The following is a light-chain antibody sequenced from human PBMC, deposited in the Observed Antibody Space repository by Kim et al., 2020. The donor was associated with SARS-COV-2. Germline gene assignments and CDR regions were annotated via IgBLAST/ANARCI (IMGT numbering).Light chain of an antibody. CDR3: QVWDSSTVV. CDR2: RDS. Sequence: SVALGQTARITWGGNNIGSKNVHWYQQKPGQAPVLVIYRDSNRPSGIPERFSGSNSGNTATLTISRAQAGDEADYYCQVWDSSTVVFGGGTQLTV. CDR1: NIGSKN. J-gene: IGLJ2*01. V-gene: IGLV3-9*01.